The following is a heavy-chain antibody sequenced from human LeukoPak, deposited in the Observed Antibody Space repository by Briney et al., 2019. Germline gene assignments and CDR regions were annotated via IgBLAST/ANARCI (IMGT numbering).Heavy chain of an antibody. V-gene: IGHV3-11*05. Sequence: GGSLRLSCAASGFTFSDHYMSWIRQAPGKGLEWVSYISSSSSFTNYADSVKGRFTISRDNAKTSLYLQMNSLRAEDTAVYYCARDRYRSSWFDIWGQGTKVTVSS. J-gene: IGHJ3*02. CDR3: ARDRYRSSWFDI. CDR1: GFTFSDHY. CDR2: ISSSSSFT. D-gene: IGHD6-13*01.